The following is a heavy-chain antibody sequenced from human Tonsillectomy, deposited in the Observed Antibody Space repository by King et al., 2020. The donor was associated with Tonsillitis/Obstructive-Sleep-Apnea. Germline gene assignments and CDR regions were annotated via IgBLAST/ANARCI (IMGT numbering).Heavy chain of an antibody. CDR2: IYSSGST. CDR3: ASYGSGNLSYDY. D-gene: IGHD3-10*01. CDR1: GGSISSSNYY. V-gene: IGHV4-39*01. Sequence: QLQESGPGLVKPSETLSLTCSVSGGSISSSNYYWGWIRQPPGKGLEWIGSIYSSGSTYYNPSLKSRVTISVDTSMNQFSLKLTSVTAADTAVYYCASYGSGNLSYDYWGQGTLVTVSS. J-gene: IGHJ4*02.